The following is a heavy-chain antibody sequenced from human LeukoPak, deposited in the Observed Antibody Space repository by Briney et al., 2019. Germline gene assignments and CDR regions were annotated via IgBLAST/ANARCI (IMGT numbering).Heavy chain of an antibody. CDR3: ARGPVSRYNWFDP. V-gene: IGHV4-34*01. CDR2: INHSGST. J-gene: IGHJ5*02. Sequence: SETLSLTCTVSGGSFSGYYWSWIRQPPGKGLEWIGEINHSGSTNYNPSLKSRVTISVDTSKNQFSLKLSSVTAADTAVYYCARGPVSRYNWFDPWGQGTLVTVSS. D-gene: IGHD2-8*01. CDR1: GGSFSGYY.